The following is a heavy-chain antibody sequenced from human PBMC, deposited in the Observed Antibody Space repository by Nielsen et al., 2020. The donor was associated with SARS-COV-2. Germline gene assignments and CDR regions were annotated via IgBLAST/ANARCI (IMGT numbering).Heavy chain of an antibody. J-gene: IGHJ4*02. CDR3: AREGGIIETSYMRTGSHFDY. Sequence: WVRQAPGQGLEWMGRINPNSGGTIYAQRVQGRVTMTTDTSTDTAYMELRSLRSDDTAVYYCAREGGIIETSYMRTGSHFDYWGQGTQVTVSS. CDR2: INPNSGGT. D-gene: IGHD3-10*01. V-gene: IGHV1-18*01.